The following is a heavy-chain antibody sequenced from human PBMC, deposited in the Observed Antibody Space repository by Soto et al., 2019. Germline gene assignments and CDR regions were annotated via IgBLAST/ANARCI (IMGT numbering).Heavy chain of an antibody. CDR2: IYYSGST. Sequence: PWDTLCPPGSVSGGAFRSGEYYWCWIRQQQRKGLEWIRYIYYSGSTYYHPPLKSRVNITVDAPKNQLSLKLSSVTAADPAVYYCARALIIVVTLDQWGQGTLVTVSS. J-gene: IGHJ4*02. CDR1: GGAFRSGEYY. V-gene: IGHV4-30-4*02. D-gene: IGHD3-22*01. CDR3: ARALIIVVTLDQ.